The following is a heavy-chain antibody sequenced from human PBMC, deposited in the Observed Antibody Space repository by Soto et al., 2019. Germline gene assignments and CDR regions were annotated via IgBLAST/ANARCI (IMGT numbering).Heavy chain of an antibody. CDR1: GGTFSSYA. CDR3: ARAYDYGDYDPQFLYYGMDV. Sequence: ASVKVSCKASGGTFSSYAISWVRQAPGQGLEWMGGIIPIFGTANYAQKFQGRVTITADESTSTAYMELSSLRSEDTAVYYCARAYDYGDYDPQFLYYGMDVWGQGTTVTVSS. J-gene: IGHJ6*02. CDR2: IIPIFGTA. D-gene: IGHD4-17*01. V-gene: IGHV1-69*13.